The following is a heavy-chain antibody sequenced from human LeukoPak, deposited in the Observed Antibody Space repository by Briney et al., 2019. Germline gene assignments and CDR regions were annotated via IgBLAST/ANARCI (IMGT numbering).Heavy chain of an antibody. V-gene: IGHV7-4-1*02. CDR3: ARVRIPWLGELFYTYYYYGMDV. CDR2: INTNTGNP. CDR1: GYTFTSYV. Sequence: SVKVSFMASGYTFTSYVMNWLRQAPGQGLEWMGWINTNTGNPTYSQGFTGRFVFPFDTSFSTADLQISNLSAEETAVYYCARVRIPWLGELFYTYYYYGMDVWGQGTTVTAYS. D-gene: IGHD3-10*01. J-gene: IGHJ6*02.